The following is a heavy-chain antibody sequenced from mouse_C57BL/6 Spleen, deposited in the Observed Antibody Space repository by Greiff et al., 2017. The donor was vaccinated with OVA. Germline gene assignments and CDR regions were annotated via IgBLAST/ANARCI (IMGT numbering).Heavy chain of an antibody. D-gene: IGHD1-2*01. J-gene: IGHJ4*01. CDR2: INPNNGGT. CDR1: GYTFTDYY. V-gene: IGHV1-26*01. Sequence: VQLQQSGPELVKPGASVKISCKASGYTFTDYYMNWVKQSHGKSLEWIGDINPNNGGTSYNQKFKGKATLTVDKSSSTAYMELRSLTSEDSAVYYCARTGFGTTAYYAMDYWGQGTSVTVSS. CDR3: ARTGFGTTAYYAMDY.